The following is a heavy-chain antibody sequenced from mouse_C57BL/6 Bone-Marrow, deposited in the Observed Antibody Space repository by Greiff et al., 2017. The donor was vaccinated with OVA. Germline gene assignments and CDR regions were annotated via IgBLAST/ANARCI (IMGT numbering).Heavy chain of an antibody. CDR1: GYTFTSYT. D-gene: IGHD4-1*01. Sequence: QVQLKESGAELARPGASVKMSCKASGYTFTSYTMHWVKQRPGQGLEWIGYINPSSGYTKYNQKFKDKATLTADKSSSTAYMQLSSLTSEDSAVYFCATTGTGGFAYWGQGTLVTVSA. CDR3: ATTGTGGFAY. V-gene: IGHV1-4*01. CDR2: INPSSGYT. J-gene: IGHJ3*01.